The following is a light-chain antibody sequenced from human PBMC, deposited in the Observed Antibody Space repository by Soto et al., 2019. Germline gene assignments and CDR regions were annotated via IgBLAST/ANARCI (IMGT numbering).Light chain of an antibody. CDR2: AAS. Sequence: DIQMTQSPTSLSASVGDRVTITCQASQGIRNLVAWYQQKPGKAPKLLIYAASTLQSGVPSRFSGSGSGTDFTLTINSLQPEDVATYSCQKYSSVPVFGPGTKVEIK. J-gene: IGKJ3*01. CDR3: QKYSSVPV. CDR1: QGIRNL. V-gene: IGKV1-27*01.